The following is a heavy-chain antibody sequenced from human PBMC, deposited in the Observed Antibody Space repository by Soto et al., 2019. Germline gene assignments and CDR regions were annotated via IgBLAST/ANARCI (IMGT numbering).Heavy chain of an antibody. CDR2: INHSGST. J-gene: IGHJ4*02. CDR3: ARGETTVTTLDY. D-gene: IGHD4-17*01. CDR1: GGSFSGYY. V-gene: IGHV4-34*01. Sequence: SETLSLTCAVYGGSFSGYYWSWIRQPPGKGLEWIGEINHSGSTNYNPSLKSRVTISVDRTKNQLSLKLSSVTAADTAVYYCARGETTVTTLDYWGQGTLVTVSS.